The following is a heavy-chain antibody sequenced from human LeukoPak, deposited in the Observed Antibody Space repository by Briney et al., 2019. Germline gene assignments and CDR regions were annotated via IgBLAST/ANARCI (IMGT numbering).Heavy chain of an antibody. Sequence: GGSLRLSCAASGFTFSSYAMSWVRQAPGKGLEWVSAISGSGGSTYYADSVKGRFIISRDNSKNTLYLQMNSLRAEDTAVYYCAKDGQNTIFGVVSVDYWGQGTLVTVSS. CDR1: GFTFSSYA. D-gene: IGHD3-3*01. V-gene: IGHV3-23*01. CDR2: ISGSGGST. J-gene: IGHJ4*02. CDR3: AKDGQNTIFGVVSVDY.